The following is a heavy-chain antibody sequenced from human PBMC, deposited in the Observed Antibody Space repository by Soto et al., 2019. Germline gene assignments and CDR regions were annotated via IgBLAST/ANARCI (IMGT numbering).Heavy chain of an antibody. CDR2: VSMDRDTI. J-gene: IGHJ6*02. Sequence: GGSLRLSCTASGFDFSTYSMNWVRQAPGKGLEWIAYVSMDRDTIHYADSMKGRSTIARDDAKNSPYKQTNSLREEETDTYFCARLYYDYVWGQGTPVTVSS. D-gene: IGHD3-3*01. CDR3: ARLYYDYV. CDR1: GFDFSTYS. V-gene: IGHV3-48*02.